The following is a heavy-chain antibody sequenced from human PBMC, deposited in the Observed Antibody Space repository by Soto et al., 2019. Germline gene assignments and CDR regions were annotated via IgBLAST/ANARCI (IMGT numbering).Heavy chain of an antibody. CDR3: ARSDCTSTSCYVVWFDP. V-gene: IGHV3-21*01. Sequence: EVQLVESGGGLVKPGGSLRLSCAASGFSFSNYGMNWVRQAPGKGLEWVSSISRSSSYISYADSVKGRFTISRDNAKNAVYLQMNSLRAEDTAVYYCARSDCTSTSCYVVWFDPWGQGTLVTVSS. CDR2: ISRSSSYI. CDR1: GFSFSNYG. J-gene: IGHJ5*02. D-gene: IGHD2-2*01.